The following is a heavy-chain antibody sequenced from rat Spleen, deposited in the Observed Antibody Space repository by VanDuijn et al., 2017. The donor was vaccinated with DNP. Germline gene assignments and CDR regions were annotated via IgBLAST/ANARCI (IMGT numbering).Heavy chain of an antibody. Sequence: EVQLQESGPGLVKPSQSLSLTCSVTGYSITSNYWGWFRKFPGNKMEWIGHISYSGTTSYHPSLKSRISITRDTSNNQFFLQLKSVTTEDTATYYCARGNDGYYPNWYFDFWGPGTMVTVSS. CDR1: GYSITSNY. D-gene: IGHD1-12*03. CDR3: ARGNDGYYPNWYFDF. J-gene: IGHJ1*01. CDR2: ISYSGTT. V-gene: IGHV3-1*01.